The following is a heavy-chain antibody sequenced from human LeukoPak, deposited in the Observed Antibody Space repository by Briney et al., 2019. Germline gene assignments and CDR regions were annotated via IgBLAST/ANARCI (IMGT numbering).Heavy chain of an antibody. CDR3: VRSKSNYDNTGYIPLDY. J-gene: IGHJ4*02. CDR1: GYTFSNYA. D-gene: IGHD3-22*01. CDR2: ISVYRGNT. V-gene: IGHV1-18*01. Sequence: ASVKVSCKASGYTFSNYAISWVRQAPGRGLAWIGWISVYRGNTKFAQSCQGRVALTTHTSTPTAYMELTSVRSDDTAVYFCVRSKSNYDNTGYIPLDYWGQGTLVTVSS.